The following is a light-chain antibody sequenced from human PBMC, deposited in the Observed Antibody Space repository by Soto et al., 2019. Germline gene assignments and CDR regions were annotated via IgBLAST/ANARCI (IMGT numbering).Light chain of an antibody. CDR2: DAS. CDR3: QQRSNWPPT. Sequence: EVVLTQSPATLSLSPGERATLSCRASRGVGTSLAWYQQKPGQAPRLLIYDASNRATGIPARFSGGGSGTDFTLTISSLEPEDFAIYYCQQRSNWPPTFGQGTKLEIK. J-gene: IGKJ2*01. V-gene: IGKV3-11*01. CDR1: RGVGTS.